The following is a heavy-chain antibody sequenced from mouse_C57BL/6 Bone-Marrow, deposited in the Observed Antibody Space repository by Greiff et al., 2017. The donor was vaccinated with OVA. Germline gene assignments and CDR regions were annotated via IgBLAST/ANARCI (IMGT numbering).Heavy chain of an antibody. J-gene: IGHJ3*01. CDR3: ARSHYYGSSYGFAY. CDR1: GFNIKDYY. CDR2: IDPEDGET. V-gene: IGHV14-2*01. D-gene: IGHD1-1*01. Sequence: QLQQSGAELVKPGASVKLSCTASGFNIKDYYMPWVKQRTEQGLAWIGRIDPEDGETKYAPKFQGKATITADTSSNTAYLQLSSLTSEDTAVYYCARSHYYGSSYGFAYWGQGTLVTVSA.